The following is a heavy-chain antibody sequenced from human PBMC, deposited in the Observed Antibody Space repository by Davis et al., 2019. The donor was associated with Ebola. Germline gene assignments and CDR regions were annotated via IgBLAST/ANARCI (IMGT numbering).Heavy chain of an antibody. CDR1: GGSISSSSYY. Sequence: MPSETLSLTCTVSGGSISSSSYYWAWIRQPPGKGLEWIGSAYYSGSTYYNPSLKSRVTISVDTSKNQFSLKLRSVTAADTAVYYCTRGIYDSSGYSHFDYWGQGTLVTVSS. CDR3: TRGIYDSSGYSHFDY. CDR2: AYYSGST. V-gene: IGHV4-39*01. J-gene: IGHJ4*02. D-gene: IGHD3-22*01.